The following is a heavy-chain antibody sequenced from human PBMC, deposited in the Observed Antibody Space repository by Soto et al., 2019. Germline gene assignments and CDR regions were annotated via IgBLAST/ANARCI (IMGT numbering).Heavy chain of an antibody. D-gene: IGHD4-17*01. Sequence: SETLSLTCTVSGGSISSGGYYWSWIRQHPGKGLEWIGYIYYSGSTYYNPSLKSRVTISVDTSKNQFSLKLSSVTAADTAVYYCARGDYGDYVRRLGFDYWGQGTLVTVSS. CDR1: GGSISSGGYY. J-gene: IGHJ4*02. CDR3: ARGDYGDYVRRLGFDY. CDR2: IYYSGST. V-gene: IGHV4-31*03.